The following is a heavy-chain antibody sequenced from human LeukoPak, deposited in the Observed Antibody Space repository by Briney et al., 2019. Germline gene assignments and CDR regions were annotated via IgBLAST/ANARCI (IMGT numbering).Heavy chain of an antibody. V-gene: IGHV4-39*01. CDR3: ARRTYFASGSYWNWFDP. Sequence: SESLSLTCSASGGSISNSTDYWAWVRQPPGKGLEWIGSISNSGITFYNPPLRSRVTISADTSKNQFSLNVNSVTAADTAVYYCARRTYFASGSYWNWFDPWGQGTLVTVSS. CDR1: GGSISNSTDY. J-gene: IGHJ5*02. D-gene: IGHD3-10*01. CDR2: ISNSGIT.